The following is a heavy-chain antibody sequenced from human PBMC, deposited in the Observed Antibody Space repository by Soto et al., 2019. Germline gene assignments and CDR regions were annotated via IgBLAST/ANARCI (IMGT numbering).Heavy chain of an antibody. J-gene: IGHJ4*02. Sequence: SETLSLTCTVSGGSISSYYWSWIRQPPGKGLEWIGYIYYSGSTNYNPSLKSRVTISVDTSKNQFSLKLSSVTAADTAVYYCARGKVGWAVAVHFDYWGQGTLVTVSS. CDR1: GGSISSYY. CDR3: ARGKVGWAVAVHFDY. D-gene: IGHD6-19*01. CDR2: IYYSGST. V-gene: IGHV4-59*08.